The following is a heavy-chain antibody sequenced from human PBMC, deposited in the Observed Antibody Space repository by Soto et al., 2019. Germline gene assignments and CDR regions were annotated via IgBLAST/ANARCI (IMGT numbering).Heavy chain of an antibody. D-gene: IGHD1-1*01. V-gene: IGHV3-7*01. Sequence: PGGSLRLSCAASGITFSSYWMSWVRQAPGRGLEWVANINQDGSEKYYVDSVKGRFTISRDNARNSLYLQMNNLRAEDTAVYYCARAKVTNYYYYYMDVWGKGTTVPVSS. CDR3: ARAKVTNYYYYYMDV. CDR1: GITFSSYW. J-gene: IGHJ6*03. CDR2: INQDGSEK.